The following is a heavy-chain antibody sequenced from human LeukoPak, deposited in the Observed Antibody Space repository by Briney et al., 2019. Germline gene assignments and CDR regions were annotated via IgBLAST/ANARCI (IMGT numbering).Heavy chain of an antibody. CDR3: ARDRVGATGRDYYYYMDV. CDR1: GDSVSSNSAA. CDR2: TYYRSKWYN. V-gene: IGHV6-1*01. D-gene: IGHD1-26*01. J-gene: IGHJ6*03. Sequence: SQTLSLTCAISGDSVSSNSAAWNWIRQSPSRGLEWLGRTYYRSKWYNDYAVSVKNRIPINPDTSKNQFSLQLNSVTPEDTAVYYCARDRVGATGRDYYYYMDVWGKGTTVTVSS.